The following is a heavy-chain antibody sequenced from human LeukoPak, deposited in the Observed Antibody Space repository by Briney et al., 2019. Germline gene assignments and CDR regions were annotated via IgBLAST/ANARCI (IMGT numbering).Heavy chain of an antibody. CDR3: AREFGGSYSHFDY. CDR1: GYSISNNYY. D-gene: IGHD1-26*01. CDR2: IYHTGST. V-gene: IGHV4-38-2*02. J-gene: IGHJ4*02. Sequence: SETLSLTCSVSGYSISNNYYWAWIRQPPGKGLEWIGTIYHTGSTYYNPSLKSRVTISVDTSKNQFSLKLSSVTAVDTAVYYCAREFGGSYSHFDYWGQGTLVTVSS.